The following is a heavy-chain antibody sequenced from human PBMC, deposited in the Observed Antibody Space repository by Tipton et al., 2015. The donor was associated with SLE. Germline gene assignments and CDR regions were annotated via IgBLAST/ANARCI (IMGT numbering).Heavy chain of an antibody. CDR2: INPLDSST. CDR3: ARKRHFDWFDY. Sequence: WVRQAPGQGLEWMGLINPLDSSTSYAQKFQGRVSMTRDTSTSTVYMELSSLRSEDMAVYYCARKRHFDWFDYWGQGTLVTVSS. D-gene: IGHD3-9*01. J-gene: IGHJ4*02. V-gene: IGHV1-46*01.